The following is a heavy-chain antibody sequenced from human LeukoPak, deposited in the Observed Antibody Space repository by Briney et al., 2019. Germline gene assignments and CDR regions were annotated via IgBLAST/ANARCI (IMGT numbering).Heavy chain of an antibody. CDR1: GFTFSTSW. D-gene: IGHD6-13*01. V-gene: IGHV3-74*03. Sequence: GGSLRLSCEGSGFTFSTSWMHWVRQAPGKGLVWVSRIDSDGSRITYADSVKGRFTISRDNSKNTLYLQMNSLRADDTAVYYCALQRTLWQQLLDYWGQGTLVTVSS. J-gene: IGHJ4*02. CDR3: ALQRTLWQQLLDY. CDR2: IDSDGSRI.